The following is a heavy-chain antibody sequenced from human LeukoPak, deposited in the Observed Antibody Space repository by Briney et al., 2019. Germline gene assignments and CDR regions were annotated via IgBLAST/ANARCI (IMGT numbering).Heavy chain of an antibody. CDR2: IIPIFGTA. J-gene: IGHJ6*04. V-gene: IGHV1-69*13. CDR3: ARDYYGSGSTAQYYYGMDV. Sequence: ASVKVSCKASGGTFSSYAISWVRQDPGQGLEWMGGIIPIFGTANYAQKFQGRVAITADESTSTAYMELSSLRSEDTAVYYCARDYYGSGSTAQYYYGMDVWGKGTTVTVSS. D-gene: IGHD3-10*01. CDR1: GGTFSSYA.